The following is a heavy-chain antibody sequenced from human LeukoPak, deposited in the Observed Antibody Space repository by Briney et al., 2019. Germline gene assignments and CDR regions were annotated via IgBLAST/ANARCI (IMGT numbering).Heavy chain of an antibody. J-gene: IGHJ4*02. V-gene: IGHV3-30-3*01. Sequence: PGRSLRLSCAASGFTFSSYAMHWVRQAPGKGLEWVAVISYDGSNKYYADSVKGRFTISRDNSKNTLYLQMNSLRAEDTAVYYCAKDPFPFWSGYVYYFDYWGQGTLVTVSS. CDR3: AKDPFPFWSGYVYYFDY. CDR1: GFTFSSYA. D-gene: IGHD3-3*01. CDR2: ISYDGSNK.